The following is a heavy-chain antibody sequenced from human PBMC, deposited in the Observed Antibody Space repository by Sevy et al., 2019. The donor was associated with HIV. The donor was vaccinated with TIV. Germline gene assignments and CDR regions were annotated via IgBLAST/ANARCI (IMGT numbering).Heavy chain of an antibody. D-gene: IGHD2-21*02. CDR3: TTVTRPYDDAGGDCGGDCYLRGPYYYYYGMDV. Sequence: GGSLRLSCAASGFTFSNAWMSWVRQAPGKGLEWVGRIKSKTDGGTTDYAAPVKGRFTISRDDSKNTLYLQMNSLKTEDTAVSYCTTVTRPYDDAGGDCGGDCYLRGPYYYYYGMDVWGQGTTVTVSS. CDR1: GFTFSNAW. V-gene: IGHV3-15*01. CDR2: IKSKTDGGTT. J-gene: IGHJ6*02.